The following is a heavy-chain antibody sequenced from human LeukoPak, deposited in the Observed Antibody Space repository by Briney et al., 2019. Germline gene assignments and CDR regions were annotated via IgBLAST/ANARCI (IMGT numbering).Heavy chain of an antibody. CDR1: GGSISSGSYY. Sequence: PSETLSLTCTVSGGSISSGSYYWSWIRQPAGKGLEWIGRIYTSGSTNYNPSLKSRVTISVDASKNQFSLKLSSVTAADTAVYYCARDTYSSSWFGELVWGAFDIWGQGTMVTVSS. CDR3: ARDTYSSSWFGELVWGAFDI. V-gene: IGHV4-61*02. J-gene: IGHJ3*02. D-gene: IGHD6-13*01. CDR2: IYTSGST.